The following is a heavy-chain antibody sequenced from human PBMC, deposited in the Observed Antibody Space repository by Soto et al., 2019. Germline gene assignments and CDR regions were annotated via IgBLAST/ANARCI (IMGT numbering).Heavy chain of an antibody. V-gene: IGHV5-51*01. Sequence: GESLKISCTGSGYSFTRYWIGWVRQMPGKGLEWMGIIYPGDSDTRYSPSFQGQVTISADKSISTAYLQWSSLKASDTAMYYCARHGLRGIAAPGLYYGMDVWGKGTTVTVS. CDR2: IYPGDSDT. CDR1: GYSFTRYW. J-gene: IGHJ6*04. D-gene: IGHD6-13*01. CDR3: ARHGLRGIAAPGLYYGMDV.